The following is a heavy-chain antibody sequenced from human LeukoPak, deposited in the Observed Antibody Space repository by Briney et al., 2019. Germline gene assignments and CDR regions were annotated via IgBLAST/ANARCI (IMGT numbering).Heavy chain of an antibody. J-gene: IGHJ4*02. V-gene: IGHV3-23*01. Sequence: GGSLSLSCAASGFTFISYAMGWVRQAPGKGLEWISAISGSGGNTYYAASVKGRFTFSRDNSKDTLFLQMNSLRAEDTAVYYCAKGPKIPAPTYYFDYWGQGTLVTVSS. D-gene: IGHD2-2*01. CDR2: ISGSGGNT. CDR1: GFTFISYA. CDR3: AKGPKIPAPTYYFDY.